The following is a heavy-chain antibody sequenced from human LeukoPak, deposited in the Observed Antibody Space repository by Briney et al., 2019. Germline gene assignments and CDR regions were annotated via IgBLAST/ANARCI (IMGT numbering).Heavy chain of an antibody. J-gene: IGHJ4*02. CDR3: EEDRLLWFGELLPPYYFDY. CDR2: IRYDGSNK. Sequence: PGGSLRLSCAASGFTFSSYGMHWVRQAPGKGLEWVAFIRYDGSNKYYADSVKGRFTISRDNSKNTLYLQMNSLRAEDTAVYYCEEDRLLWFGELLPPYYFDYWGQGTLVTVSS. V-gene: IGHV3-30*02. CDR1: GFTFSSYG. D-gene: IGHD3-10*01.